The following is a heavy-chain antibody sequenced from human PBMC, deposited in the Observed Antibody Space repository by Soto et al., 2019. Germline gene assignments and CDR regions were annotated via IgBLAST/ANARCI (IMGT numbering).Heavy chain of an antibody. V-gene: IGHV4-31*03. J-gene: IGHJ1*01. Sequence: SLTCTVSGCSILTCGYYWSWIRQPPGEGLEWIGYIYYSGNTYYNPSLKSRLTISVDTSKNQFSLRLSSVTAADTAVYFCATNGDYYDSSGTKYFQHSGQGTMVTDS. CDR2: IYYSGNT. CDR3: ATNGDYYDSSGTKYFQH. D-gene: IGHD3-22*01. CDR1: GCSILTCGYY.